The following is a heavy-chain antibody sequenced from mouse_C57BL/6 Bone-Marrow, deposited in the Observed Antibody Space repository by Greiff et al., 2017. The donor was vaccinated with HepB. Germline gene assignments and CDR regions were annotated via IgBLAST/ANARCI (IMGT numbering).Heavy chain of an antibody. CDR1: GYTFTSYW. Sequence: QVQLQQPGAELVRPGTSVKLSCKASGYTFTSYWMHWVKQRPGQGLEWIGVIDPSDSYTNYNQKFKGKATLTVDTSSSTAYMQLSSLTSEDSAVYYCARHSSGYLYDFDYWGQGTTLTVSS. CDR2: IDPSDSYT. V-gene: IGHV1-59*01. CDR3: ARHSSGYLYDFDY. J-gene: IGHJ2*01. D-gene: IGHD3-2*02.